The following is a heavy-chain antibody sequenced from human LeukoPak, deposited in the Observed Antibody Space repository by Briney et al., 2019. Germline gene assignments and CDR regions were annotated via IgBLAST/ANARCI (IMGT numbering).Heavy chain of an antibody. J-gene: IGHJ4*02. D-gene: IGHD2-2*01. CDR2: INGGDGNT. CDR3: ARSYIVVVPAVYFDY. Sequence: GASVKVSFKTSGYTFTTYAIQWVRQAPGQRLEWMGWINGGDGNTKFSQKFQGRVTITRDTSARSSYMELSSLRSEDTAVYYCARSYIVVVPAVYFDYWGRGTLVTVSS. V-gene: IGHV1-3*01. CDR1: GYTFTTYA.